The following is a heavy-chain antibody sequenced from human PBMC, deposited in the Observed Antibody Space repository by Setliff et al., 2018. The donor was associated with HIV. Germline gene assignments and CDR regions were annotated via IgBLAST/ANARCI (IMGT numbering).Heavy chain of an antibody. CDR3: ARGQFIPAAERDAYFDY. V-gene: IGHV1-69*05. J-gene: IGHJ4*02. CDR1: GGTFSDYA. Sequence: SVKVSCKASGGTFSDYAINWVRQAPGQGLEWMGGIIPIFGTTNYAQKFQGRVTITKDGFTTTAYMELSSLTSEDTAVYYCARGQFIPAAERDAYFDYWGQGTLVTVSS. CDR2: IIPIFGTT. D-gene: IGHD6-13*01.